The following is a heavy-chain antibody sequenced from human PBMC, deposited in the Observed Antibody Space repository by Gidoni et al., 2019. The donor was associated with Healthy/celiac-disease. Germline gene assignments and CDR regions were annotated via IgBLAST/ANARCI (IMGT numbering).Heavy chain of an antibody. D-gene: IGHD2-2*01. J-gene: IGHJ6*02. V-gene: IGHV3-9*01. CDR1: GFTFDDYA. CDR3: AKEGHCSSTSCYYYYYYGMDV. Sequence: EVQLVESGGGLVQPGRSLRLSCAASGFTFDDYAMHWVRQAPGKGLEWVSGISWNSGSIGYADSVKGRFTISRDNAKNSLYLQMNSLRAEDTALYYCAKEGHCSSTSCYYYYYYGMDVWGQGTTVTVSS. CDR2: ISWNSGSI.